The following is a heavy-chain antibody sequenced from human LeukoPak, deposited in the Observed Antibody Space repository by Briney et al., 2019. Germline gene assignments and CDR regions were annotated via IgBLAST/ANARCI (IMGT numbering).Heavy chain of an antibody. J-gene: IGHJ4*02. D-gene: IGHD3-22*01. Sequence: ASVKVSRKASGYTFTSYGISWVRQAPGQGLEWMGWISAYNGNTNYAQKLQGRVTMTTDTSTSTAYMELRSLRSDDTAVYYCARGSIYYDSSGYLHYWGQGTLVTVSS. V-gene: IGHV1-18*01. CDR1: GYTFTSYG. CDR3: ARGSIYYDSSGYLHY. CDR2: ISAYNGNT.